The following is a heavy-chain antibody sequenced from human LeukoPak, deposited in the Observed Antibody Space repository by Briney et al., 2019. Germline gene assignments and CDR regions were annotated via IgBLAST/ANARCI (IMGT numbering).Heavy chain of an antibody. V-gene: IGHV3-21*01. CDR2: ISSSSSYI. J-gene: IGHJ4*02. CDR3: ARDPGTSLDY. D-gene: IGHD1-1*01. CDR1: GFTFSSYS. Sequence: PGRSLRLSCAASGFTFSSYSMNWVRQAPGKGLEWVSSISSSSSYIYYADSVKGRFTISRDNAKNSLYLQMNSLRAEDTAVYYCARDPGTSLDYWGQGTLVTVSS.